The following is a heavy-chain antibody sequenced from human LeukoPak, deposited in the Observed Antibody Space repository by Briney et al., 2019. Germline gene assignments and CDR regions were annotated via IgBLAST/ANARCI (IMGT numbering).Heavy chain of an antibody. CDR1: SYTFSNYG. V-gene: IGHV1-18*01. CDR2: ISAYNGNT. Sequence: GASVKVSCKASSYTFSNYGISWVRQAPGQGLEWMGWISAYNGNTNYAQKLQGRVTMTTDTSTSTAYMELRSLRSDDTAMYYCVRGNYDILTGPRRTDAFHIWGQGTMVAVSS. CDR3: VRGNYDILTGPRRTDAFHI. D-gene: IGHD3-9*01. J-gene: IGHJ3*02.